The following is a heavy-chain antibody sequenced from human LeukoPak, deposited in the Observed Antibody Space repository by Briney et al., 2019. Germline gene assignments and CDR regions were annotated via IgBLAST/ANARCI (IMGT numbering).Heavy chain of an antibody. CDR2: IYFSGST. J-gene: IGHJ3*02. D-gene: IGHD6-13*01. Sequence: SETLSLTCTVSGGSIRSYYWSWVRQPAGKGLEWIGRIYFSGSTNYSPSLKSRVTLSIDTSNSQFLLNLHSVTAADTGVYYCARSSSSSSYTAFDIRGQGTMVTVSS. CDR3: ARSSSSSSYTAFDI. CDR1: GGSIRSYY. V-gene: IGHV4-4*07.